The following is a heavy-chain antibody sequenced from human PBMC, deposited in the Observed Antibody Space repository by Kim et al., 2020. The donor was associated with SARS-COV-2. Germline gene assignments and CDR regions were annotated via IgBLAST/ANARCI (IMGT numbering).Heavy chain of an antibody. D-gene: IGHD6-19*01. CDR2: INHSGST. CDR3: ASVNSSGSYY. J-gene: IGHJ4*02. Sequence: SETLSLTCAVYGGSFSGYYWSWIRQPPGKGLEWIGEINHSGSTNYNPSLKSRVTISVDTSKNQFSLKLSSVTAADTAVYYCASVNSSGSYYWGQGTLVTVSS. V-gene: IGHV4-34*01. CDR1: GGSFSGYY.